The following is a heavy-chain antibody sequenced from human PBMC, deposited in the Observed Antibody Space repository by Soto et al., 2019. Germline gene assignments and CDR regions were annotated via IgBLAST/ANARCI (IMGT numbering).Heavy chain of an antibody. J-gene: IGHJ4*02. V-gene: IGHV2-5*02. CDR2: IYWDDDK. CDR3: ARGISPVHLYY. D-gene: IGHD3-3*02. CDR1: GFSLSPSGVG. Sequence: QITLKESGPTLVKPTQTLKLTCTFSGFSLSPSGVGVGWIRQPPGKALELLALIYWDDDKRYSPSLKNRLTLTKDTYKNQVVLTMTNMYPLDTATYYCARGISPVHLYYGGQGTLVTVSS.